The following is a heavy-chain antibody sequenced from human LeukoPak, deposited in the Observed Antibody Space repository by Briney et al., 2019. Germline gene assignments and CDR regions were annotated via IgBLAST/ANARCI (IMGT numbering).Heavy chain of an antibody. CDR3: AKGLSSGDYGLHY. D-gene: IGHD4-17*01. CDR1: GFTFSSYA. V-gene: IGHV3-23*01. Sequence: PGGSLRLSCAASGFTFSSYAMNWVRRAPGKGLEWVSTISGTGGSTYYADSVKGRFTISRDTSKDTLYLQMNSLRAEDTAVYYCAKGLSSGDYGLHYWGQGTLVTVSS. CDR2: ISGTGGST. J-gene: IGHJ4*02.